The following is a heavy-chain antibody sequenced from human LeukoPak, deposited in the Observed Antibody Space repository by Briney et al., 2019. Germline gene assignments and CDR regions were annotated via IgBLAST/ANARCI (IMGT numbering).Heavy chain of an antibody. CDR3: ARGYCINGVCPMYYFDY. J-gene: IGHJ4*02. CDR1: GYTFTSYD. CDR2: MNPNSGNT. V-gene: IGHV1-8*01. Sequence: ASVKVSCKASGYTFTSYDINWVRQATGQGLEWMGWMNPNSGNTGYAQKFQGRVTMTRNTSISTAYMELSSLRSEDTAVYYCARGYCINGVCPMYYFDYWGQGTLVTVSS. D-gene: IGHD2-8*01.